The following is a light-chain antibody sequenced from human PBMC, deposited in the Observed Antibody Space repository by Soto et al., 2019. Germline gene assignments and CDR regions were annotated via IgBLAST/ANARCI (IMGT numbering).Light chain of an antibody. V-gene: IGKV3-20*01. CDR2: GAS. CDR3: QQPGGT. Sequence: ESVLTKSPGALSLSPGERATLSCRARQSISGNYLAWYQQKPGQAPRLRIHGASSRATGIPDRFSGSGSGTDISLTISRLEREDFAVYYCQQPGGTFSGGTKVDIK. J-gene: IGKJ4*01. CDR1: QSISGNY.